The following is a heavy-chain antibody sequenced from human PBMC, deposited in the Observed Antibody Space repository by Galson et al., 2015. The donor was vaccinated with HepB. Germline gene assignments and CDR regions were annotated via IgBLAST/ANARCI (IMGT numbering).Heavy chain of an antibody. J-gene: IGHJ4*02. CDR2: ILIDGTTK. CDR3: ARDGPTSYLDS. V-gene: IGHV3-33*01. CDR1: GFTFRIYG. Sequence: LRLSCAASGFTFRIYGMHWVRQPPGKGLEWVAVILIDGTTKYYADSVKGRFTVSRDNSKNTLYLQVSSLRDEDTAVYYCARDGPTSYLDSWGRGTLVSVSS. D-gene: IGHD3-16*01.